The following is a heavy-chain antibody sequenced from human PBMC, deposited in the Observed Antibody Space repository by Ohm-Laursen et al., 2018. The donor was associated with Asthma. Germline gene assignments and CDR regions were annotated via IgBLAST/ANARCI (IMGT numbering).Heavy chain of an antibody. CDR3: ARVLSYGGTPFDY. D-gene: IGHD4-23*01. Sequence: ASVKVSCKSSGYTFTSYGISWVRQAPGQGLEWMGRISAYNGNTNYAQKLQGSVTLTTDTSTSTAYMELRSLRSDDTAVYYCARVLSYGGTPFDYWGQGTLVTVSS. CDR1: GYTFTSYG. CDR2: ISAYNGNT. J-gene: IGHJ4*02. V-gene: IGHV1-18*01.